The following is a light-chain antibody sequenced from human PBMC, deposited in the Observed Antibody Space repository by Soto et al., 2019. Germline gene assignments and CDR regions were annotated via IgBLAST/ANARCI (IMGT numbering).Light chain of an antibody. CDR1: QTISSW. CDR2: KAS. J-gene: IGKJ1*01. CDR3: QHYNRYSEA. Sequence: DIQMTQSPSTLSGSVGDRVTITCRASQTISSWLAWYQQKPGKAPKLLIYKASTLESGVPSRFSGSGSGTEFTLTISSLQPDDFATYYCQHYNRYSEAFGQGTKVEL. V-gene: IGKV1-5*03.